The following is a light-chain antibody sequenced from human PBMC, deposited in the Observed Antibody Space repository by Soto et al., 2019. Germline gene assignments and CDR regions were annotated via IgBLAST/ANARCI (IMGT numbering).Light chain of an antibody. CDR2: GAS. V-gene: IGKV3-20*01. CDR3: QQYGGSPRT. CDR1: QSVGTS. Sequence: EIVLTPSPVTLSLSPVERGTLSCRASQSVGTSLAWYQQKPGQAPRLLIYGASNRATGIPDRFSGSGSGTDFTLTISKLEPEDFAVYHCQQYGGSPRTFGQGTRWIS. J-gene: IGKJ1*01.